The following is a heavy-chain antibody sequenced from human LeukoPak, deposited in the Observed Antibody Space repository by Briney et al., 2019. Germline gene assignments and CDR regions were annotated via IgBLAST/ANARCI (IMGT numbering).Heavy chain of an antibody. Sequence: GGSLRLSCAASGFTFSSYSMNWVRQAPGKGLEWVSSISSSSSYIYYADSVKGRFTISRDNAKNSLYLQINGLRAEDTAVYYCALIIGNNGLFDYWGQGTLVTVSS. CDR2: ISSSSSYI. CDR1: GFTFSSYS. D-gene: IGHD2-8*01. V-gene: IGHV3-21*01. J-gene: IGHJ4*02. CDR3: ALIIGNNGLFDY.